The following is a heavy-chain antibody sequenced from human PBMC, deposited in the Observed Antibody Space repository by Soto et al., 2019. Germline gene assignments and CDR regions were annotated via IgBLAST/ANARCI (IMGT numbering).Heavy chain of an antibody. V-gene: IGHV3-23*01. CDR2: ISGSGGST. CDR3: AKDRFGRYDFWSGYWYYYYGMDV. CDR1: GFTFSSYA. Sequence: PGGSLRLSCAASGFTFSSYAMSWVRQAPGKGLEWVSAISGSGGSTYYADSVKGRFTISRDNSKNTLYLQMNSLRAEDTAVYYCAKDRFGRYDFWSGYWYYYYGMDVWGQGTTVTVSS. J-gene: IGHJ6*02. D-gene: IGHD3-3*01.